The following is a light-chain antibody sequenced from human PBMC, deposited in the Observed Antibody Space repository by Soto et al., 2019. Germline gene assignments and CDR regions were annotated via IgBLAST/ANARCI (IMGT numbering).Light chain of an antibody. CDR3: GTWDSILSVVV. Sequence: QSVLTQPPSVSATPGQKVTISCSGSSSNIANNYVSWYQQLPGTAPKLLIYDNNKRPSGIPDRFSGSKSGTSATLAIGGLQTGDEADYYCGTWDSILSVVVFGGGTKVTVL. V-gene: IGLV1-51*01. J-gene: IGLJ2*01. CDR1: SSNIANNY. CDR2: DNN.